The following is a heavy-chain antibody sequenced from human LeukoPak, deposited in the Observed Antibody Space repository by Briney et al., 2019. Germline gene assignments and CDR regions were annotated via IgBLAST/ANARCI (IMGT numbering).Heavy chain of an antibody. CDR3: ARGSHRLYDYVWGTYESKDY. J-gene: IGHJ4*02. CDR2: INPSSGGT. V-gene: IGHV1-2*02. CDR1: GYTFIAYY. Sequence: ASVKVSCRASGYTFIAYYMHWVRQAPGQGLEWMGWINPSSGGTNYVQKFQGRVTMTTDTSTHTAYMELRSLRSDDTAVYYCARGSHRLYDYVWGTYESKDYWGQGTLVTVSS. D-gene: IGHD3-16*01.